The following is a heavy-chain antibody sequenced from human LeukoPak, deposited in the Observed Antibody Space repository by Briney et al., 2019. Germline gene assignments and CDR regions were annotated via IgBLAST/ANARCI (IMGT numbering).Heavy chain of an antibody. V-gene: IGHV3-23*01. D-gene: IGHD3-16*01. CDR2: ISGSGGGSGGST. J-gene: IGHJ5*02. CDR3: VKDHEAWGIYRALNWFDP. Sequence: GGSLRLSCTASGFTFRNYGMSWVRQAPGKGLEWISSISGSGGGSGGSTYYGKAVQGRLTISRDDSKNTLYLQMKRLRAEDTAKYYCVKDHEAWGIYRALNWFDPWGQGTQVTVSS. CDR1: GFTFRNYG.